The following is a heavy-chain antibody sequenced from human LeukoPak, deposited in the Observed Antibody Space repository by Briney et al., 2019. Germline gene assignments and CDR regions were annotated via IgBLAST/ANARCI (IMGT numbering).Heavy chain of an antibody. CDR3: ARDPGYGSGSYYSHLKVVPPDY. CDR1: GFTFSSYA. Sequence: PGGSLRLSCAASGFTFSSYAMHWVRQAPGKGLEWVAVISYDGSNKYYADSVKGRFTISRDNSKNTLYLQMNSLRAEDTAVYYCARDPGYGSGSYYSHLKVVPPDYWGQGTLVTVSS. CDR2: ISYDGSNK. D-gene: IGHD3-10*01. V-gene: IGHV3-30*04. J-gene: IGHJ4*02.